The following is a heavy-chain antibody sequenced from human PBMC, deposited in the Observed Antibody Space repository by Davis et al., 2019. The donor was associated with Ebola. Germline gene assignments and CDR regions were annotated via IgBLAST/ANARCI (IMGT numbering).Heavy chain of an antibody. CDR2: TYYNSKWFH. CDR3: ASGWLRTYFDY. D-gene: IGHD5-12*01. Sequence: PSETLSLTCAISGDSVSGSSGAWNWIRQSPSRGLEWLGRTYYNSKWFHDYAPSVKTRITINADTSKNLFSLQLSSVTPEDTAVYYCASGWLRTYFDYWGQGALVTVSS. J-gene: IGHJ4*02. CDR1: GDSVSGSSGA. V-gene: IGHV6-1*01.